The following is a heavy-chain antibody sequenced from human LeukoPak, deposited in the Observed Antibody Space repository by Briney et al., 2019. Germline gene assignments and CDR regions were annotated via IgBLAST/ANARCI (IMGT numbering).Heavy chain of an antibody. CDR3: ARSPLYYDSSGYYARLGY. CDR2: INPNSGGT. J-gene: IGHJ4*02. D-gene: IGHD3-22*01. Sequence: ASVRVSCKASGYTFTGYYMHWVRQAPGQGLEWMGWINPNSGGTNYAQKFQGRVTVTRDTSISTAYMELSALRSDDTAVYYCARSPLYYDSSGYYARLGYWGQGTLVTVSS. CDR1: GYTFTGYY. V-gene: IGHV1-2*02.